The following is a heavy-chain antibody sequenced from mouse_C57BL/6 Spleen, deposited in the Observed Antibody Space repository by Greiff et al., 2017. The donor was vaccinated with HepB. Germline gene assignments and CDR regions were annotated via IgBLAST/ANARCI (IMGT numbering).Heavy chain of an antibody. CDR1: GYTFTDYN. J-gene: IGHJ4*01. V-gene: IGHV1-22*01. CDR2: INPNNGGT. D-gene: IGHD2-5*01. Sequence: EVQLQQSGPELVKPGASVKMSCKASGYTFTDYNMHWVKQSHGKSLEWIGYINPNNGGTSYNQKFKGKATLTVNKSSSTAYMELRSLTSEDSAVYYCASDSNQLYYYAMDYWVQGTSVTVSS. CDR3: ASDSNQLYYYAMDY.